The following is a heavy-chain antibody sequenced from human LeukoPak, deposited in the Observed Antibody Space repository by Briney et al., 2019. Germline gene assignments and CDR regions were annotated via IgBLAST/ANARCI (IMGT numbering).Heavy chain of an antibody. CDR1: GAPMSSNY. CDR3: ASTRRAAVAGRFDS. J-gene: IGHJ4*02. D-gene: IGHD6-19*01. CDR2: IYHSGNT. V-gene: IGHV4-4*09. Sequence: SETLSLTCNVSGAPMSSNYWSWIRQPPGKGLEWIGYIYHSGNTNYSPSLESRVTMSVDESKNQFSLRVHFVSAADTAVYYCASTRRAAVAGRFDSWGQGTLVTVSS.